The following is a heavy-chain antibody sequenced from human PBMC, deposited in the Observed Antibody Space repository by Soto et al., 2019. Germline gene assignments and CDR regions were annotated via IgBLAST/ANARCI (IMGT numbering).Heavy chain of an antibody. D-gene: IGHD3-22*01. CDR2: ISGSGGST. J-gene: IGHJ2*01. CDR3: AKGPTRITMIVVVITEWYFDL. V-gene: IGHV3-23*01. CDR1: GFTFSSYA. Sequence: GGSLRLSCAASGFTFSSYAVSWVRQAPGKGLEWVSAISGSGGSTYYADSVKGRFTISRDNSKNTLYLQMNSLRAEDTAVYYCAKGPTRITMIVVVITEWYFDLWGRGTLVTVSS.